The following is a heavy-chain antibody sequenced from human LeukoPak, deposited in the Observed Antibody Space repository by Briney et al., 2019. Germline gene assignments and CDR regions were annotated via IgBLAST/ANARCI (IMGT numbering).Heavy chain of an antibody. J-gene: IGHJ4*02. D-gene: IGHD2-15*01. CDR2: LYSGGGT. Sequence: GGSLRLSCAVSGFTVSSNSMSWVRQAPGKGLEWVSILYSGGGTDYADSVKGRFTISRDNSKNTLYLGMNSLRVEDTAVYYCAREYCSGGSCYRRQYYFDYWGQGTLVTVSS. CDR3: AREYCSGGSCYRRQYYFDY. V-gene: IGHV3-53*01. CDR1: GFTVSSNS.